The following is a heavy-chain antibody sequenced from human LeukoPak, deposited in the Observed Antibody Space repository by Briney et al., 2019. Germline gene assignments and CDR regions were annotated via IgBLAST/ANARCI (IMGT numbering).Heavy chain of an antibody. CDR3: ARLGPTTVTTFLDY. Sequence: SETLSLTCSVSGGSISSYYWSWIRQPPGKGLEWIGYIYYSGSTNYNPSLKSRVTISVDTSKNQFSLKLSSVTAADTAVYYCARLGPTTVTTFLDYWGQGTLVAVSS. CDR2: IYYSGST. CDR1: GGSISSYY. J-gene: IGHJ4*02. D-gene: IGHD4-11*01. V-gene: IGHV4-59*08.